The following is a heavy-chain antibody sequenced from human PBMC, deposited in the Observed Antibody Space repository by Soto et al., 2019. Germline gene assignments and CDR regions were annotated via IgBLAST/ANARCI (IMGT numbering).Heavy chain of an antibody. CDR1: GRSISSGPYS. J-gene: IGHJ6*02. Sequence: SATLSLTCPVSGRSISSGPYSWGWIRQPPGEGLEWIGTFHYSENTYYNPSLESRVTISVDTSKNQFSLKVSSVTVADTALYYCARLGGYCSSTNCYRYYAMDVWGQGTTIT. D-gene: IGHD2-2*01. CDR2: FHYSENT. V-gene: IGHV4-39*01. CDR3: ARLGGYCSSTNCYRYYAMDV.